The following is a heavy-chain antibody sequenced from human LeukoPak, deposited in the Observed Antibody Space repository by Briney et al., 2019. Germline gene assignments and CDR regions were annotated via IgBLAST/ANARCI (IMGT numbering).Heavy chain of an antibody. CDR3: AKDGYCTNGVCYDYYFDY. J-gene: IGHJ4*02. Sequence: GGSLRLSCAASGFTFNNYGMHWVRQAPGKGLEWVAFIRYNGNNQYYADSVKGRFTISRDNSKNTLYLQMNSLRAEDTAVYYCAKDGYCTNGVCYDYYFDYWGQGTLVTVSS. CDR1: GFTFNNYG. CDR2: IRYNGNNQ. V-gene: IGHV3-30*02. D-gene: IGHD2-8*01.